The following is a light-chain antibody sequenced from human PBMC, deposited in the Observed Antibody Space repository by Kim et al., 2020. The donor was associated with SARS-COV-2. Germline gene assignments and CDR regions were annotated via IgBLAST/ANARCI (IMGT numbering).Light chain of an antibody. CDR3: QSYDNSLGGYV. V-gene: IGLV1-40*01. CDR1: KSSIGAGFA. Sequence: MVSIAITESKSSIGAGFAVHWYQQVPGTATKLLICANSNRPAGVPDGFSGSKSGTSGSLAITGLQAEDEADYYCQSYDNSLGGYVFGAGTKVTVL. J-gene: IGLJ1*01. CDR2: ANS.